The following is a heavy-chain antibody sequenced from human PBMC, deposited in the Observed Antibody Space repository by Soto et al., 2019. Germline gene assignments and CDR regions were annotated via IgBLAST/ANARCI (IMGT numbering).Heavy chain of an antibody. Sequence: ASVKVSCKASGGTFSSYAISWVRQAPGQGLEWMGGIIPIFGTANYAQKFQGRVTITADESTSKAYMELSSLRSEDTAVYYCASSKTRYCSSTSCRNNWFDPWGQGTLVTVSS. V-gene: IGHV1-69*13. CDR3: ASSKTRYCSSTSCRNNWFDP. CDR1: GGTFSSYA. D-gene: IGHD2-2*01. J-gene: IGHJ5*02. CDR2: IIPIFGTA.